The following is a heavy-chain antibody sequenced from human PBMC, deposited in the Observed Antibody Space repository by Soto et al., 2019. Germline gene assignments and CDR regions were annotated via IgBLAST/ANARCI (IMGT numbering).Heavy chain of an antibody. CDR3: ARYGGMIVDTGTNGMDV. J-gene: IGHJ6*02. CDR2: ISAYNGNT. CDR1: GYTFTSYG. D-gene: IGHD3-22*01. V-gene: IGHV1-18*01. Sequence: QVQLVQSGAEVKKPGASVKVSCKASGYTFTSYGISWVRQAPGQGLEWMGWISAYNGNTNYAQKLQGRVTMTTDTPTSTAYMELRSLRSDDTAVYYCARYGGMIVDTGTNGMDVWGQGTTVTVSS.